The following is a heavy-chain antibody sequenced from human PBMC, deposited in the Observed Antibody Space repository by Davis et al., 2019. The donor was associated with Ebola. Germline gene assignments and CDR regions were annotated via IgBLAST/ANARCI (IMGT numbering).Heavy chain of an antibody. D-gene: IGHD3-10*01. CDR3: ARDHLLWFGELLYQTHGMDV. V-gene: IGHV3-7*01. J-gene: IGHJ6*04. CDR2: INVDGGEK. Sequence: GESLKISCAASGFTFSSYWMHWVRQAPGRGPEWVAIINVDGGEKYHLDSVKGRFTISRDNAKNTLYLQMNSLRAEDTAVYYCARDHLLWFGELLYQTHGMDVWGKGTTVTVSS. CDR1: GFTFSSYW.